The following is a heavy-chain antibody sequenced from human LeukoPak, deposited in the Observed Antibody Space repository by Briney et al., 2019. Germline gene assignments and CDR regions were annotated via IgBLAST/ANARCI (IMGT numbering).Heavy chain of an antibody. CDR3: ASEVVAVAGTAPPDY. CDR2: INHSGST. J-gene: IGHJ4*02. D-gene: IGHD6-19*01. CDR1: AFTCSSY. V-gene: IGHV4-34*01. Sequence: PGGSLRLSCAASAFTCSSYWSWIRQPPGKGLEWIGEINHSGSTNYNPSLKSRVTISADTSKNQFSLKLSSVTAADTAVYYCASEVVAVAGTAPPDYWGQGTLVTVSS.